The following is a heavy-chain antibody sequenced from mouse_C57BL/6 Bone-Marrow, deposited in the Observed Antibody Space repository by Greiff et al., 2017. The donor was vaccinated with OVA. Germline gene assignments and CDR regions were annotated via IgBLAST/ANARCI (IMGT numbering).Heavy chain of an antibody. CDR2: IDPSDSYT. CDR1: GYTFTSYW. CDR3: ARGGYYGRNAMDY. Sequence: QVQLQQPGAELVKPGASVKLSCKASGYTFTSYWMQWVKQRPGPGLEWIGEIDPSDSYTNYNQKFKGKATLTVDTSSSTAYMQLSSLTSEDSAVYYCARGGYYGRNAMDYWGQGTSVTVSS. D-gene: IGHD1-1*01. J-gene: IGHJ4*01. V-gene: IGHV1-50*01.